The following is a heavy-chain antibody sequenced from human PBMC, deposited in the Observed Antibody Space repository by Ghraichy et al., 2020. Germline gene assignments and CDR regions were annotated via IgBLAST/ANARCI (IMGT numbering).Heavy chain of an antibody. J-gene: IGHJ4*02. D-gene: IGHD5-12*01. Sequence: ASVKVSCKASGYSFTNYYMHWVRQAPGQGLEWMGIINFCGGSTSYAQKFQGRVTMTRDTSTSTVYMELSSLRSEDTAVYYCARTNSGYYYFEYWGQGTLVTVSS. CDR1: GYSFTNYY. CDR3: ARTNSGYYYFEY. CDR2: INFCGGST. V-gene: IGHV1-46*01.